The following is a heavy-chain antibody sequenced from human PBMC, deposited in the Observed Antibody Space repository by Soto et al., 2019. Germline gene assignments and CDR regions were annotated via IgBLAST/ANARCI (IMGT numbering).Heavy chain of an antibody. D-gene: IGHD2-8*01. J-gene: IGHJ6*02. CDR2: IRSSGEST. CDR3: AKGGRRVLIPMDV. V-gene: IGHV3-23*01. CDR1: GFTFSNYA. Sequence: QLLESGGGLVQTGGSLRLSCTASGFTFSNYAMSWVRQAPGKGLEWVSGIRSSGESTYYADSVKGRLTISRNNSKNMLYLQINSLRAEDTAVYYCAKGGRRVLIPMDVWGQGTTVTVSS.